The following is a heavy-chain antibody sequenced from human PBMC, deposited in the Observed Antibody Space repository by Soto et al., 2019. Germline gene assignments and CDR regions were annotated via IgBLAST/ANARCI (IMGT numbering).Heavy chain of an antibody. V-gene: IGHV4-39*01. CDR3: ARHWYNNGWDLVDY. J-gene: IGHJ4*02. CDR2: IYYSGST. CDR1: GGSISSSSYY. Sequence: SETLSLTCTVSGGSISSSSYYWGWIRQPPGKGLDWIGSIYYSGSTYYNPSLKSHVTISVDTSKNQCSLKLSSVSAADTAVYYCARHWYNNGWDLVDYWGQGTLVTVSS. D-gene: IGHD6-19*01.